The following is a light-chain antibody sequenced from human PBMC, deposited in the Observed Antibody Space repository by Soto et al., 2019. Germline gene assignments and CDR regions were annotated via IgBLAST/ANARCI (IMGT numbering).Light chain of an antibody. CDR3: QQYSSYWT. V-gene: IGKV1-5*01. CDR1: QSISSW. CDR2: DAS. Sequence: IRLTQSPSSLSASTGDRVTITCRASQSISSWLAWYQQKPGKAPKFLIYDASNLESGVPSRFSGSGSGTEFTLTISSLQPDDFATYYCQQYSSYWTFGQGTKVDI. J-gene: IGKJ1*01.